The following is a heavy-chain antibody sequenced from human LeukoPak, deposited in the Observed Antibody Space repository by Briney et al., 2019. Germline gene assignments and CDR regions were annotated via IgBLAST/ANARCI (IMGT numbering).Heavy chain of an antibody. CDR1: GFTFSSYA. V-gene: IGHV3-23*01. J-gene: IGHJ5*02. Sequence: GGSLRLSCAASGFTFSSYAMSWVRQAPGKGLEWVSAISGSGGSTYYADSVKGRFTISRDNSKNTLYLQMNSLRAEDTAVYYCARDRARYYYGSGSAFDPWGQGTLVTVSS. D-gene: IGHD3-10*01. CDR3: ARDRARYYYGSGSAFDP. CDR2: ISGSGGST.